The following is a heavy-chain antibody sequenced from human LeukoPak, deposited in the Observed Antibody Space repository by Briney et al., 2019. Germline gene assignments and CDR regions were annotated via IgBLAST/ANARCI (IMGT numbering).Heavy chain of an antibody. V-gene: IGHV4-59*01. CDR2: IYYSGST. CDR1: GGSISSYY. D-gene: IGHD3-3*01. Sequence: TSEALSLTCTVSGGSISSYYWSWIRQPAGKGLEWIGYIYYSGSTNYNPSLKSRVTISVDTSKNQFSLKLSSVTAADTAVYYCARSHYDFWSGYPEYFQHWGQGTLVTVSS. J-gene: IGHJ1*01. CDR3: ARSHYDFWSGYPEYFQH.